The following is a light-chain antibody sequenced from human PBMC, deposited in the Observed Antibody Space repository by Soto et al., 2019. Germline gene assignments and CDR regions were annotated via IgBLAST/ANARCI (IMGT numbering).Light chain of an antibody. CDR3: QQYNNWPPYT. CDR1: QSVSSN. CDR2: GAS. J-gene: IGKJ2*01. Sequence: EIVMTQSPATLSVPPGERATLSCRASQSVSSNLAWYQQKPDQAPRLLISGASTRATGIPARFSGSGSGTEFTLTISSLQSEDFAVYYCQQYNNWPPYTFGQGTKVDIK. V-gene: IGKV3-15*01.